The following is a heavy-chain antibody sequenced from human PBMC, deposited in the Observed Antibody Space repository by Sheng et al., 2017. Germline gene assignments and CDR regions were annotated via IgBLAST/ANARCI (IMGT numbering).Heavy chain of an antibody. CDR2: IHTDGSAT. V-gene: IGHV3-74*02. CDR3: ARGRVGYGMDV. J-gene: IGHJ6*02. Sequence: EVQLLESGGGLVQPGGSLRLSCAASGFTFNSRAMSWVRQAPGKGLAWVSRIHTDGSATTYADSVKGRFTISRDNAKNTLYLQMNSLRADDTAVYYCARGRVGYGMDVWGQGTTVTVSS. CDR1: GFTFNSRA.